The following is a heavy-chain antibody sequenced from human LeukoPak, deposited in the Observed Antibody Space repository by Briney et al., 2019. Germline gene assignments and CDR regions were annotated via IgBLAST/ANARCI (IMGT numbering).Heavy chain of an antibody. J-gene: IGHJ4*02. CDR2: IIPILGIA. CDR3: ARSVLDIVVVPAAIGLDY. Sequence: GSSVKVSCKASGGTFSNYTIRWVRPAPGQGLEWMGRIIPILGIANYAQKFQGRVTITADKSTSTAYMELSSLRSEDTAVYYCARSVLDIVVVPAAIGLDYWGQGALVTVSS. V-gene: IGHV1-69*02. D-gene: IGHD2-2*02. CDR1: GGTFSNYT.